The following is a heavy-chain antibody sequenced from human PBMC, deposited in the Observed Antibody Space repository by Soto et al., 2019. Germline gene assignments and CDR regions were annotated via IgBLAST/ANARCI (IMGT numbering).Heavy chain of an antibody. CDR3: ARGGGYCSSGSCPYVVDS. CDR2: INSDGSST. V-gene: IGHV3-74*01. CDR1: GFTFSNYW. Sequence: EVQLVESGGGLVQPGGSLRLSCAASGFTFSNYWMHWVRQAPGKVLVWVSRINSDGSSTTYADSVKCRFTISRDNAKKTLYVQMNSLRAEDTAVYYCARGGGYCSSGSCPYVVDSWGQGTLVTVSS. J-gene: IGHJ4*02. D-gene: IGHD2-15*01.